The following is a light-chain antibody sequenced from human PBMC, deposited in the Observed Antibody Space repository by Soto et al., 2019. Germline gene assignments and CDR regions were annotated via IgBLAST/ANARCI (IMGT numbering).Light chain of an antibody. V-gene: IGKV3-15*01. CDR1: QSVSSN. Sequence: EIVMTQSPATLSVSPGERATLSCRASQSVSSNLAWYQQKPGQAPRLLIYGASTGATGIPARFSGSGSGTEFTLTISSLQSEDFAVYYCQQYNNWPPRTFAQGTKVAIK. J-gene: IGKJ1*01. CDR3: QQYNNWPPRT. CDR2: GAS.